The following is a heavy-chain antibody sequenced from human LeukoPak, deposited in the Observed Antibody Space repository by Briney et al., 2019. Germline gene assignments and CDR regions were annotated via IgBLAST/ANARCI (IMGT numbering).Heavy chain of an antibody. Sequence: GGSLRLSCAASGFTFSDYYMSWIRQAPGKGLEWVSHISGSGNFKFYADSVKGRFTISRDNAKKSLSLQMNSLRAEDTAVYYCARGYYYDSSGTFDYWGRGALVTVSS. CDR2: ISGSGNFK. CDR3: ARGYYYDSSGTFDY. J-gene: IGHJ4*02. D-gene: IGHD3-22*01. CDR1: GFTFSDYY. V-gene: IGHV3-11*01.